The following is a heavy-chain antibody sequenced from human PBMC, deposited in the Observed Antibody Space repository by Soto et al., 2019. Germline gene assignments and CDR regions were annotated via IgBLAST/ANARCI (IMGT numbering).Heavy chain of an antibody. CDR1: GLIFSDYH. V-gene: IGHV3-72*01. CDR2: IRRKANSYTT. D-gene: IGHD6-19*01. J-gene: IGHJ6*02. Sequence: EVQLVESGGGLVQPGGSLRLSCAASGLIFSDYHMDWVRQAPGKGLEWVGRIRRKANSYTTEYAASVKGRLTISRDDSXNXXXXQMNSLKSEDTAVYYCSMLGGWSGGSSGMDVWGQGTTVTVSS. CDR3: SMLGGWSGGSSGMDV.